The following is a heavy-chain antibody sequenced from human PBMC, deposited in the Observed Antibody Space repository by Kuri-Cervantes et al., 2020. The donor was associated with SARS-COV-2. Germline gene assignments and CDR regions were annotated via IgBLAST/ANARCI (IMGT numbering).Heavy chain of an antibody. V-gene: IGHV3-30-3*01. CDR1: GFTFSSHA. CDR2: ISYDGSNK. Sequence: LSLTCAASGFTFSSHAMHWVRQAPGKGLEWVAVISYDGSNKYYADSVKGRFTISRDNSKNTLYLQMNSLRAEDTAVYYCARAGDYDYVWGSYRYDYFDYWGQGTLVTVSS. CDR3: ARAGDYDYVWGSYRYDYFDY. J-gene: IGHJ4*02. D-gene: IGHD3-16*02.